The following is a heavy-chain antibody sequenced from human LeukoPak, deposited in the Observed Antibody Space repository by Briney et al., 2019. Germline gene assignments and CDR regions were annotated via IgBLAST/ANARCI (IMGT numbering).Heavy chain of an antibody. CDR1: GGSISSSSYY. CDR2: INDGGRT. V-gene: IGHV4-39*07. Sequence: SETLSLTCTVSGGSISSSSYYWGWIRQPPGKGLEWIGEINDGGRTNYNPSLKSRVTISVDTSKNQFSLKLSSVTAADTAVYYCARGTIGARLQHWGQGTLVTVSS. D-gene: IGHD6-6*01. CDR3: ARGTIGARLQH. J-gene: IGHJ1*01.